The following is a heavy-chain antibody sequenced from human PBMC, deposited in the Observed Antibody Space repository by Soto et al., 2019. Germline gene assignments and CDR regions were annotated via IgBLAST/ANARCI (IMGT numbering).Heavy chain of an antibody. V-gene: IGHV3-74*01. CDR2: INKDGSTT. CDR3: TSLGGLDY. J-gene: IGHJ4*02. Sequence: GGSLRLSCAVSGFTFSNYWMHWVRQAPGKGLLYLSYINKDGSTTNYADSVKGRFTISRDNAKNTLYLQMNSLRAEDTAVYYCTSLGGLDYWGLGTLVTVSS. CDR1: GFTFSNYW. D-gene: IGHD3-16*01.